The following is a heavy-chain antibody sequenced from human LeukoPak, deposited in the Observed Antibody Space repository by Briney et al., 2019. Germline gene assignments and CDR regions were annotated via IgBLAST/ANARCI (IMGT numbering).Heavy chain of an antibody. Sequence: SETLSLTCTVSGGSISSSSYYWGWIRQPPGKGLEWIGSIYYSGSTYYNPSLKSRVTISVDTSKNQFSLKLSSVTAADTAVYYCARRIAVAGMGLFDYWGQGTLVTVSS. CDR2: IYYSGST. D-gene: IGHD6-19*01. CDR3: ARRIAVAGMGLFDY. V-gene: IGHV4-39*01. CDR1: GGSISSSSYY. J-gene: IGHJ4*02.